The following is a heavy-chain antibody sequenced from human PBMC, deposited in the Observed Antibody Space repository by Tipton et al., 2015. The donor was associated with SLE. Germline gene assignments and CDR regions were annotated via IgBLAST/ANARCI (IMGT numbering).Heavy chain of an antibody. CDR1: GGSISSSTYY. Sequence: TLSLTCTVSGGSISSSTYYCGWIRQPPGKGLEWIGQTNPSGNTNYNPSLKSRVTISVDTSNNQLSLKLTSVTAADTAVYYCARGAKERITLVRVRPYYFDYWGQGSLVTVSS. D-gene: IGHD3-10*01. V-gene: IGHV4-39*02. CDR2: TNPSGNT. J-gene: IGHJ4*01. CDR3: ARGAKERITLVRVRPYYFDY.